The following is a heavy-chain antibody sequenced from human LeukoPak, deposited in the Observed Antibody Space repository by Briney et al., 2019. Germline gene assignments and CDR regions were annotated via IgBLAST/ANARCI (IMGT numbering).Heavy chain of an antibody. CDR2: ISYDGSNK. CDR3: ARVSRGVEMATIGFFDY. J-gene: IGHJ4*02. V-gene: IGHV3-30*04. Sequence: GGSLRLSCAASGFTFSSYAMHWVRQAPGKGLEWVAVISYDGSNKYYADSVKGRFTISRDNSKNTLYLQMNSLRAEDTAVYYCARVSRGVEMATIGFFDYWGQGTLVTVSS. CDR1: GFTFSSYA. D-gene: IGHD5-24*01.